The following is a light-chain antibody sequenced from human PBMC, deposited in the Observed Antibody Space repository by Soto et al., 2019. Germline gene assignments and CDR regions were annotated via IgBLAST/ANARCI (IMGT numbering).Light chain of an antibody. J-gene: IGKJ3*01. CDR1: QSVRSSY. CDR2: GAS. V-gene: IGKV3-20*01. CDR3: KQYSNSPAT. Sequence: EIVLTQSPGTLSLSPGERATLSCRASQSVRSSYLAWYQQKPGQAPRLLIYGASSRATGIPDRFSGSGSGKDFTLTTSTLEPEDFAVYYCKQYSNSPATFGPGTKVDIK.